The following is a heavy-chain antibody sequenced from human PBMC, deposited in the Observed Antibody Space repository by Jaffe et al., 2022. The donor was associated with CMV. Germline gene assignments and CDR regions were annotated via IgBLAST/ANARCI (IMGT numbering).Heavy chain of an antibody. CDR3: ARALPYYYDSSGYPRRGYYFDY. CDR2: ISSSGSTI. CDR1: GFTFSSYE. V-gene: IGHV3-48*03. J-gene: IGHJ4*02. Sequence: EVQLVESGGGLVQPGGSLRLSCAASGFTFSSYEMNWVRQAPGKGLEWVSYISSSGSTIYYADSVKGRFTISRDNAKNSLYLQMNSLRAEDTAVYYCARALPYYYDSSGYPRRGYYFDYWGQGTLVTVSS. D-gene: IGHD3-22*01.